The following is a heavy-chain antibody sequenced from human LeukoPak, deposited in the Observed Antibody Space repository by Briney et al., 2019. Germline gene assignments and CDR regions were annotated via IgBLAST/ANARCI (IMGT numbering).Heavy chain of an antibody. CDR1: GFTFSSYA. Sequence: HPGGSLRLSCAASGFTFSSYAMSWVRQAPGKGLEWVSAISGSGGSTYYADSVKGRFTISRDNSKNTLDLQMNSLRAEDTAVYYCAKVGPEDIVVVVAAMDYWGQGTLVTVSS. CDR2: ISGSGGST. D-gene: IGHD2-15*01. CDR3: AKVGPEDIVVVVAAMDY. J-gene: IGHJ4*02. V-gene: IGHV3-23*01.